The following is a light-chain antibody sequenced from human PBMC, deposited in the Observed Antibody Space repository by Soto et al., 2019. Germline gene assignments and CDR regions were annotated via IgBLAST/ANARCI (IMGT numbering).Light chain of an antibody. CDR2: DVS. CDR1: QSISIY. J-gene: IGKJ3*01. Sequence: EILMTQSPATLSLSPGERATLSCRASQSISIYLAWYQQIPGQPPRLLIYDVSTRATGIPARFSGSGSGTEFTLTISSLQSEDFAVYYCQQYNNWPPLFGPGTKVDIK. V-gene: IGKV3D-15*01. CDR3: QQYNNWPPL.